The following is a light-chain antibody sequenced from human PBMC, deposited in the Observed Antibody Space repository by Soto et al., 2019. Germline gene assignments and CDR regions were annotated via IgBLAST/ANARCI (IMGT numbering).Light chain of an antibody. V-gene: IGKV3-20*01. CDR2: GAS. CDR3: QQYGSSFT. J-gene: IGKJ3*01. Sequence: EIVLTQSPGTLSLSPGERATLSCRASQSVSSSYSAWYQQKPGQAPRLLIYGASSRATGIPDRFSGSGSGTDFTLTISRLEPEDFAVYYCQQYGSSFTFGPGTKVDI. CDR1: QSVSSSY.